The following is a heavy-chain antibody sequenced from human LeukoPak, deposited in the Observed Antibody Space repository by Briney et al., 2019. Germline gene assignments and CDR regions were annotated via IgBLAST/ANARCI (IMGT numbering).Heavy chain of an antibody. J-gene: IGHJ4*02. CDR2: SSSSGSTI. V-gene: IGHV3-11*01. Sequence: GGSLRLSCAASGFTLSDYYMSWFRLAPGKGLEWVSYSSSSGSTIYYADSVKGRFAISRDNAKNSLYLQMNSLRAEDTAVHYCARRRDFIDYWGQGTLVTVSS. D-gene: IGHD3/OR15-3a*01. CDR3: ARRRDFIDY. CDR1: GFTLSDYY.